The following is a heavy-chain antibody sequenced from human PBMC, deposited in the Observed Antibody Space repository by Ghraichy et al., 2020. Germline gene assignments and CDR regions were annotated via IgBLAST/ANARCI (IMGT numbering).Heavy chain of an antibody. Sequence: ASVKVSCKASGYTFTGYYMHWVRQAPGQGLEWMGWINPNSGGTNYAQKFQGRVTMTRDTSISTAYMELSRLRSDDTAVYYCASFLGADYYDSSGYSFDYWGQGTLVNVSS. CDR3: ASFLGADYYDSSGYSFDY. J-gene: IGHJ4*02. CDR2: INPNSGGT. CDR1: GYTFTGYY. D-gene: IGHD3-22*01. V-gene: IGHV1-2*02.